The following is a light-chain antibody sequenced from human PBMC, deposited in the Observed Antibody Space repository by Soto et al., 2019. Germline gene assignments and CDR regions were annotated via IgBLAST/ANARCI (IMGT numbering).Light chain of an antibody. CDR1: QSVSSSF. Sequence: EIVLTQSPGTLSLSPGERATLSCRASQSVSSSFLAWYQQKPDQAPRLLIYGASSRATGIPDRFSGGGSGTDFTLTISRLEPEDFAVYYCQQYSSSPLTFGGGTKVEIK. J-gene: IGKJ4*01. CDR2: GAS. V-gene: IGKV3-20*01. CDR3: QQYSSSPLT.